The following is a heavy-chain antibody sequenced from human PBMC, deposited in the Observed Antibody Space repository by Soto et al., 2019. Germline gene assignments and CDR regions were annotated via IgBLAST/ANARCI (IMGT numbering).Heavy chain of an antibody. J-gene: IGHJ1*01. CDR1: GYTFTSYG. Sequence: QVHLVQSGAEVKKPGASVRVSCKASGYTFTSYGISWVRQAPGQGLEWMGWIDTRNNNTQYAQNFQGRVSITTDTSTSTAFLELRSLRSDDTAFYDCAKDYGARPEYFHDWGQGTLVTVSS. D-gene: IGHD4-17*01. V-gene: IGHV1-18*01. CDR3: AKDYGARPEYFHD. CDR2: IDTRNNNT.